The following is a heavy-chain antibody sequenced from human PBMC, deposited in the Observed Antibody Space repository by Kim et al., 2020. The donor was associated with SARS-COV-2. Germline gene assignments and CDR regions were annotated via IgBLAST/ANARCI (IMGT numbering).Heavy chain of an antibody. CDR3: ARRREITIFGVVINWFDP. J-gene: IGHJ5*02. CDR1: GGSISSSSYY. D-gene: IGHD3-3*01. CDR2: IYYSGST. V-gene: IGHV4-39*01. Sequence: SETLSLTCTVSGGSISSSSYYWGWIRQPPGKGLEWIGSIYYSGSTYYNPSLKSRVTISVDTSKNQFSLKLSSVTAADTAVYYCARRREITIFGVVINWFDPWGQGTLVTVSS.